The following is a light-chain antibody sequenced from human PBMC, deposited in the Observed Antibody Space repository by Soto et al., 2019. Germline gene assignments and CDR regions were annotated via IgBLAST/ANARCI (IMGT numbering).Light chain of an antibody. CDR2: KTS. J-gene: IGKJ2*01. CDR3: QEYKTGPGYN. Sequence: DIQMTQSPSTLSASVGDRVTITCRASQSFGRWLAWYQQKPGKAHELLIYKTSTLERGVPSRFSGSGSGTEFTLTISSLQPDDFATYYCQEYKTGPGYNFDQGTRLEIK. V-gene: IGKV1-5*03. CDR1: QSFGRW.